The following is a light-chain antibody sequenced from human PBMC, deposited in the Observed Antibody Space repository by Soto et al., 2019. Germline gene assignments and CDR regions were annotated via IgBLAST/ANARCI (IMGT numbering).Light chain of an antibody. V-gene: IGKV3-20*01. CDR2: GAS. Sequence: EIVLTQSPGTLSLSPGGRATLSCSASQSVSSYSLAWYQKKPGQAPRLLIYGASSRAAGIPDRFSGSGSGTDFTLTISGLEPEDFAVYYCQQYGSSLTWTFGQGTKVDIK. CDR1: QSVSSYS. CDR3: QQYGSSLTWT. J-gene: IGKJ1*01.